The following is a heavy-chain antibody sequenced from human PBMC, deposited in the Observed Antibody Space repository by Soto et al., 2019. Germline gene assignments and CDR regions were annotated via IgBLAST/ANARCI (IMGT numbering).Heavy chain of an antibody. V-gene: IGHV1-69*01. CDR1: GGTFSTYA. CDR2: IIPIFGTA. D-gene: IGHD5-18*01. Sequence: QVQLVQSGAEVMKPGSSVKVSCKASGGTFSTYAISWVRQAPGQGLEWVGGIIPIFGTANYAQKFQGRVTITADESTSTAYMELSSLRSEDTAVYYCARAAYSYGTAYLSYYYGMDVWGQGTTVTVSS. J-gene: IGHJ6*02. CDR3: ARAAYSYGTAYLSYYYGMDV.